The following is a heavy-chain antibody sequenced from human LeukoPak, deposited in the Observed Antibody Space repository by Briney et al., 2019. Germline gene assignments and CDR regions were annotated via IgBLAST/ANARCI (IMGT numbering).Heavy chain of an antibody. J-gene: IGHJ5*02. Sequence: GGSLRLSCASSGFTFGDYAMHWVRQAPGKGLQWVSSISWDSSSIGYADSVKGRFTISRDNAKNSLYLQMNSLRVEDMAFYYCAKDIAYYGDHYYFDPWGQGTLVTVSS. CDR1: GFTFGDYA. V-gene: IGHV3-9*03. CDR3: AKDIAYYGDHYYFDP. CDR2: ISWDSSSI. D-gene: IGHD4-17*01.